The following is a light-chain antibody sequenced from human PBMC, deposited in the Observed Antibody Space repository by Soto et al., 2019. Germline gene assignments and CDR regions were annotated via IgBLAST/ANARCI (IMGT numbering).Light chain of an antibody. CDR2: DAS. V-gene: IGKV3-11*01. Sequence: EIVFTHSPATLSFSSGGRANPSCRASQSVSSYLAWYQQKPGQAPRLLIYDASNRATGIPARFSGSGSGTDFTLTISSLEPEDFAVYYCQQRSNWPPFTFGPGTKVDI. J-gene: IGKJ3*01. CDR1: QSVSSY. CDR3: QQRSNWPPFT.